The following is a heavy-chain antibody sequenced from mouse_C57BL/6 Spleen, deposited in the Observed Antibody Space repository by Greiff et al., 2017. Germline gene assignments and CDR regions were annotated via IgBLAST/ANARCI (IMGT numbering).Heavy chain of an antibody. Sequence: QVQLKESGAELVKPGASVKISCKASGYAFSSYWMNWVKQRPGKGLEWIGQIYPGDGDTNYNGKFKGKATLTADKSSSTAYMQLSSLTSEDSAVYFCARRGAIYYFDYWGQGTTLTVSS. V-gene: IGHV1-80*01. J-gene: IGHJ2*01. CDR3: ARRGAIYYFDY. D-gene: IGHD3-1*01. CDR2: IYPGDGDT. CDR1: GYAFSSYW.